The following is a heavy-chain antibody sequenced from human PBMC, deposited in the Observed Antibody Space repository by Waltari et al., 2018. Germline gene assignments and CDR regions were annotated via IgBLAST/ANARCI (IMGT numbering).Heavy chain of an antibody. V-gene: IGHV3-9*01. Sequence: EVQLVESGGGLVQPGRSLRLSCAASGFTFDDYAMHCVRQAPGKGLEWVSGISWNSGSIGYADSVKGRFTISRDNAKNSLYLQMNSLRAEDTALYYCARGSPLDYWGQGTLVTVSS. D-gene: IGHD6-19*01. CDR3: ARGSPLDY. J-gene: IGHJ4*02. CDR2: ISWNSGSI. CDR1: GFTFDDYA.